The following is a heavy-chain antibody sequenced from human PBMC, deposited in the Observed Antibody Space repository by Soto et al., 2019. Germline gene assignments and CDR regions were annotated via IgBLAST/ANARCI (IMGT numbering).Heavy chain of an antibody. J-gene: IGHJ4*02. CDR1: GFTFTNYA. D-gene: IGHD5-18*01. Sequence: GGSLRLSCAASGFTFTNYAMSWVRQAPGKGLEWVSGISGSGGTTHYADSVKARFTISRDNTKNIVNLHMSSLRAEDTAVYYCAKDRGYTYGIFDFWGQGTLVTVSS. CDR3: AKDRGYTYGIFDF. CDR2: ISGSGGTT. V-gene: IGHV3-23*01.